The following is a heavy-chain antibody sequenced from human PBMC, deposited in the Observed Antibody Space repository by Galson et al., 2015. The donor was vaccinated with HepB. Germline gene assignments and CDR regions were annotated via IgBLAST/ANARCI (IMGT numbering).Heavy chain of an antibody. CDR2: ISGSGGST. CDR3: AKDIVGATDYYYGMDV. J-gene: IGHJ6*02. CDR1: GFTFSSYA. Sequence: SLRLSCAASGFTFSSYAMSWVRQAPGKGLEWVSAISGSGGSTYYADSVKGRFTISRDNSKNTLYLQMNSLRAEDTAVYYCAKDIVGATDYYYGMDVWGQGTTVTVSS. D-gene: IGHD1-26*01. V-gene: IGHV3-23*01.